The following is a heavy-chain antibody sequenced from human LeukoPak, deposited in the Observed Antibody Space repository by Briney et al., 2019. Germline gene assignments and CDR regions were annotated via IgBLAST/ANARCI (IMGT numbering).Heavy chain of an antibody. CDR3: ARLNTADLAYCGGDCYPY. D-gene: IGHD2-21*02. V-gene: IGHV4-30-4*01. CDR2: IYYSGST. Sequence: PSEALSLTCTVSGGSISSGDYYWSWIRQPPGKGLERIGYIYYSGSTYYNPSLKSRVTISVDTSKNQFSLKLSSVTAADTAVYYCARLNTADLAYCGGDCYPYWGQGTLVTVSS. J-gene: IGHJ4*02. CDR1: GGSISSGDYY.